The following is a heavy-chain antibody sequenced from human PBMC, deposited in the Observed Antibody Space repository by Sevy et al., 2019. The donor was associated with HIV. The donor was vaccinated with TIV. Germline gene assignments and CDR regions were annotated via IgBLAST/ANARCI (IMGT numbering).Heavy chain of an antibody. Sequence: SGPTLVNPTQTLTLTCTFSGFSLSTSGVGVGWIRQPPGKALEWLALIYWNDDKRYSPSLKSRLTITKATSKNQMVLTMTNMDPVDTATYYCARSIAAAGRGAFDIWGQGTMVTVSS. D-gene: IGHD6-13*01. CDR2: IYWNDDK. V-gene: IGHV2-5*01. CDR1: GFSLSTSGVG. CDR3: ARSIAAAGRGAFDI. J-gene: IGHJ3*02.